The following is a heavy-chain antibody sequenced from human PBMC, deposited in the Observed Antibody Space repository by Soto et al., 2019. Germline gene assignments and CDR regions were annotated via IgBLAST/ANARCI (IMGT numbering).Heavy chain of an antibody. Sequence: GGSLRLSCAASGFTFSSYAMSWVRQAPGKGLEWVSAISGSGGSTYYADSVKGRFTISRDNSKNTLYLQMNSLRAEDTAVYYCAKPGYCSSTSCYGDLFDYWGQGTLVTVSS. CDR3: AKPGYCSSTSCYGDLFDY. V-gene: IGHV3-23*01. CDR2: ISGSGGST. CDR1: GFTFSSYA. D-gene: IGHD2-2*01. J-gene: IGHJ4*02.